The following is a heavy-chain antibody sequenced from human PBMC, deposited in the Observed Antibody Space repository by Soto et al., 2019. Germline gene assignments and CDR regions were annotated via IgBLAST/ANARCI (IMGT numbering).Heavy chain of an antibody. CDR3: ARGLYGDEIDP. CDR2: INANGGTT. Sequence: QVQLVQSGAEVKKPGASVKVSCKASGYSFTTSYMHWVRQAPRQGLEWMGIINANGGTTNYAQKFQGRVTMTRDTSTSTVYMELSSLRSDDTAVYFCARGLYGDEIDPWGQGTLVTVSS. J-gene: IGHJ5*02. V-gene: IGHV1-46*03. D-gene: IGHD4-17*01. CDR1: GYSFTTSY.